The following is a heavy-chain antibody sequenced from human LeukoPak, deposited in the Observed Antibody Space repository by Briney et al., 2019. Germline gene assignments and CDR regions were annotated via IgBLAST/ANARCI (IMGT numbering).Heavy chain of an antibody. Sequence: KPGGSLRLSCAASGFAFRNAWMNWVRQAPGKGLEWVGRIKSKTDGGATDYAAPVKGRFTVSRDDSKNTVSLQMNSLKTEDTAVYYCTTEEEATFDYWGQGTLVTVSS. D-gene: IGHD1-26*01. CDR3: TTEEEATFDY. CDR1: GFAFRNAW. J-gene: IGHJ4*02. V-gene: IGHV3-15*01. CDR2: IKSKTDGGAT.